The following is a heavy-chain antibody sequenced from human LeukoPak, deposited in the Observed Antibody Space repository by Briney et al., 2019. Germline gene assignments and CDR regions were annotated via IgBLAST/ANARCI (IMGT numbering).Heavy chain of an antibody. CDR3: AGSSWFYNNWFDP. Sequence: GGSLRLSCAASGFTFSSYGMHWVRQAPGKGLEWVAVISYDGSNKYYADSVKGRFTISRDNSKNTLYLQMNSLRAEDTAVYYCAGSSWFYNNWFDPWGQGTLVTVSS. V-gene: IGHV3-30*03. CDR1: GFTFSSYG. CDR2: ISYDGSNK. J-gene: IGHJ5*02. D-gene: IGHD6-13*01.